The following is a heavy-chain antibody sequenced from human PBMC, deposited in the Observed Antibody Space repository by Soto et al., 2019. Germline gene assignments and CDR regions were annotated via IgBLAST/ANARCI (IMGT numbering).Heavy chain of an antibody. CDR2: VSGTGGSA. CDR1: GFTFSSYA. V-gene: IGHV3-23*01. Sequence: PGGSLRLLCAASGFTFSSYAMTWVRQAPGKGLEWVSGVSGTGGSAYYADSVKGRFTISRDKSTNTLYLHMNRLRAEDTAVYYCERGSAYSVYDLQYWGQAAFVTVSS. D-gene: IGHD5-12*01. J-gene: IGHJ4*02. CDR3: ERGSAYSVYDLQY.